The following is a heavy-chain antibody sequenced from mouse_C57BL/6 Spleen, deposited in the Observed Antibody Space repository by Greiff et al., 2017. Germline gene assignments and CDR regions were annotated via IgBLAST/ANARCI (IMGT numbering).Heavy chain of an antibody. V-gene: IGHV1-20*01. Sequence: VQLKESGPELVKPGDSVKISCKASGYSFTGYFMNWVMQSHGKSLEWIGRINPYNGDTFYNQKFKGKATLTVDKSSSTAHMELRSLTSEDSAVYYCARGDYGSSYNFDYWGQGTTLTVSS. CDR3: ARGDYGSSYNFDY. J-gene: IGHJ2*01. D-gene: IGHD1-1*01. CDR1: GYSFTGYF. CDR2: INPYNGDT.